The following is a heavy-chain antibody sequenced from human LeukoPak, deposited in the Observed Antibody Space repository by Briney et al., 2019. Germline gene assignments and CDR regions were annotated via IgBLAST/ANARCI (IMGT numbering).Heavy chain of an antibody. J-gene: IGHJ4*02. V-gene: IGHV3-30*18. CDR2: ISYDGSNK. D-gene: IGHD3-22*01. CDR3: AKDAPYYDSSGYRHPPSFDY. Sequence: SGGSLRLSCAASGFTFSSYGMHWVRQAPGKGLEWVAVISYDGSNKYYADSVKGRFTISRDNSKNMLYLQMNSLRAEDTAVYYCAKDAPYYDSSGYRHPPSFDYWGQGTLVTVSS. CDR1: GFTFSSYG.